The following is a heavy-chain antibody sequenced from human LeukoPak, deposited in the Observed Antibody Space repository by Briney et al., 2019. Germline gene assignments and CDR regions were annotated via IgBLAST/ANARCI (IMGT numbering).Heavy chain of an antibody. CDR2: TFHSGSP. Sequence: PSETLSLTCNVSGYSISSGYYWGWIRQPPGKALEWIGTTFHSGSPNYNPSLKSRVTISIDTSKNQFSLKLSSVTAADTAVYYCARSRSGTRWSISIDYWGQGTLVTVSS. CDR3: ARSRSGTRWSISIDY. CDR1: GYSISSGYY. D-gene: IGHD3-10*01. V-gene: IGHV4-38-2*02. J-gene: IGHJ4*02.